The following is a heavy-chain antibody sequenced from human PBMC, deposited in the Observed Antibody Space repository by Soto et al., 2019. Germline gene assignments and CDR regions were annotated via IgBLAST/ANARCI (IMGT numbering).Heavy chain of an antibody. Sequence: QVQLVQSGAEVKKPGASVKASCKASADTFTNYDINWVRPATGQGLEWMGRMNPNSGNTGYAQKFQGRVTMTRNTSITTAYMELSSLRSEDTAVYYCARGRNGMDVWGQGTTVTVSS. CDR3: ARGRNGMDV. CDR1: ADTFTNYD. J-gene: IGHJ6*02. V-gene: IGHV1-8*01. CDR2: MNPNSGNT.